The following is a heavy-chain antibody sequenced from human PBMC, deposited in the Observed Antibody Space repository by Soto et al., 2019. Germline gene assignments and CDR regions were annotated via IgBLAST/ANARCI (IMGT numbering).Heavy chain of an antibody. Sequence: SETLSLTCTVSGGSISSGVNYWGWIRQHPGEGLEWIGHIYYTGNTYYNPSLKSRLTISVDTSKNQFSLKLSSVTAADTAVYFCPRVGRVSNGGFFDYWGQGTPVTVSS. J-gene: IGHJ4*02. V-gene: IGHV4-31*03. CDR3: PRVGRVSNGGFFDY. D-gene: IGHD2-8*01. CDR2: IYYTGNT. CDR1: GGSISSGVNY.